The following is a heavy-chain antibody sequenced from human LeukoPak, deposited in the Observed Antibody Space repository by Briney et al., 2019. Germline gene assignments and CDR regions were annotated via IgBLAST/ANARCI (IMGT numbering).Heavy chain of an antibody. CDR3: ARGPLRGWFDP. V-gene: IGHV4-61*01. CDR1: GDSVSSGYNY. J-gene: IGHJ5*02. CDR2: IYYTEST. Sequence: SETLSLTCTVSGDSVSSGYNYWSWIRQPPGKGLEWIGHIYYTESTNYNPSLKSRVTVSVDTSKNQFSLKLNSVTAADTAVYYCARGPLRGWFDPWGQGTLVTVSS.